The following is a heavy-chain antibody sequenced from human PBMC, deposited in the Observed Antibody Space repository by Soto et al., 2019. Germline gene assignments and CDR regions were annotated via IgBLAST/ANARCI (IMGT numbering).Heavy chain of an antibody. CDR1: GFTFGDYA. D-gene: IGHD3-9*01. J-gene: IGHJ6*02. CDR3: ARADILTGYPYYYYGMAV. Sequence: GGSLRLSCTASGFTFGDYAMSWFRQAPGKGLEWVSFIRSYASGGTTEYAASVKGRFTISRDDSKSIAYLQMNSLRAEDTAVYYCARADILTGYPYYYYGMAVWGQGTTVTVSS. CDR2: IRSYASGGTT. V-gene: IGHV3-49*03.